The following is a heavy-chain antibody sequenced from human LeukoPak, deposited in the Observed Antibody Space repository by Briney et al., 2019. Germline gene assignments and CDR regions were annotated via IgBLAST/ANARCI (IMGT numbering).Heavy chain of an antibody. J-gene: IGHJ4*02. CDR2: IKQDGREK. CDR3: ARDREGILDY. CDR1: GFPFVRSW. Sequence: PGGSLRLSCAASGFPFVRSWMHWVRQAPGKGLEWVANIKQDGREKNYVDSVKGRFTISRDNAKNSLYLQMNTLRAEDTAVYYCARDREGILDYWGRGTLVTVS. V-gene: IGHV3-7*03.